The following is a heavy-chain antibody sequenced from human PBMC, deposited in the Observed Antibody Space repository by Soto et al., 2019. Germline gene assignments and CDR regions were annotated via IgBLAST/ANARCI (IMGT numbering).Heavy chain of an antibody. D-gene: IGHD3-3*01. CDR1: GFTFSGYA. V-gene: IGHV3-23*01. J-gene: IGHJ4*02. Sequence: EAQVLESGGGLAQPGGSLRLSCATSGFTFSGYAMSWVRQTPGKGLEWVSGISASGENTYYADSVEGRFIISRDNSKNTLFLHMNSLRAEDTAVYFCGNSPGSVSAPEASGYWGRGTLVIVSS. CDR3: GNSPGSVSAPEASGY. CDR2: ISASGENT.